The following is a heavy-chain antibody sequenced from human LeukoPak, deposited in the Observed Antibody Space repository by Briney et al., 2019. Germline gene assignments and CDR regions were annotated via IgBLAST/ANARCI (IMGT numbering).Heavy chain of an antibody. J-gene: IGHJ4*01. CDR1: GFTFDNYA. Sequence: GGSLGLSCAASGFTFDNYAMSWVRQAPGKGLECVSGISGSGGTTAYADSVKGRFTISRDNSKNTLYLQMNSLRAEDTAVYYCAKDYRDFWSGYSGYFDFWGHGTRVTVSS. CDR3: AKDYRDFWSGYSGYFDF. CDR2: ISGSGGTT. V-gene: IGHV3-23*01. D-gene: IGHD3-3*01.